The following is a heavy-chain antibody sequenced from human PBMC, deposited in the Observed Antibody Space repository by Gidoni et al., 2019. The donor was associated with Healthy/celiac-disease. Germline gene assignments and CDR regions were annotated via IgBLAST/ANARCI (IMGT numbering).Heavy chain of an antibody. V-gene: IGHV3-30-3*01. CDR3: ARDKAGYYNYFDY. CDR2: ISYDGSNK. J-gene: IGHJ4*02. Sequence: QVQLVASGGGVVQPGRSLRLPCAASGFTFSSYAMHWVRQDPGKGLEWVAVISYDGSNKYYADSVKGRFTISRDNSKNTLYLQMNSLRAEDTAVYYCARDKAGYYNYFDYWGQGTLVTVSS. D-gene: IGHD3-9*01. CDR1: GFTFSSYA.